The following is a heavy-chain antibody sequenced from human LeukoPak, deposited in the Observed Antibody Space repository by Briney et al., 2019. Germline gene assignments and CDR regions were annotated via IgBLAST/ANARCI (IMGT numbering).Heavy chain of an antibody. D-gene: IGHD3-9*01. J-gene: IGHJ4*02. CDR2: IPDDGSNK. V-gene: IGHV3-30*02. CDR1: GFTFSTYG. CDR3: ATKVDGGANFDY. Sequence: HPGGSLRLSCAAAGFTFSTYGMHWVRQAPGKGLEWVAFIPDDGSNKYYVDSVKGRFTISRDNFKNTLSLQMNSLRAEDTAIYYCATKVDGGANFDYWGQGTLVTVSS.